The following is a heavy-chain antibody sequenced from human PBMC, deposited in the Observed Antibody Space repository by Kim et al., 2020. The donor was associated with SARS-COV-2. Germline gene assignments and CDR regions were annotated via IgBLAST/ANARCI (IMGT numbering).Heavy chain of an antibody. CDR3: ARHDDYSNYTSWVWGYYYYGMDV. CDR1: GGSISSSSYY. Sequence: SETLSLTCTVSGGSISSSSYYWGWIRQPPGKGLEWIGSIYYSGSTYYNPSLKSRVTISVDTSKNQFSLKLSSVTAADTAVYYCARHDDYSNYTSWVWGYYYYGMDVWGQGTTVTVSS. D-gene: IGHD4-4*01. CDR2: IYYSGST. V-gene: IGHV4-39*01. J-gene: IGHJ6*02.